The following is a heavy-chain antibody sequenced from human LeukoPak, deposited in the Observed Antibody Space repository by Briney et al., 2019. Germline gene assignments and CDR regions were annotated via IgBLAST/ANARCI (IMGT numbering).Heavy chain of an antibody. CDR3: ARWNDYYYYGMDV. CDR1: GGSFSGYY. Sequence: KSSETLSLTCAVYGGSFSGYYWSWIRQHPGKGLEWIGYIYYSGSTYYNPSLKSRVTISVDTSKNQFSLKLSSVTAADTAVYYCARWNDYYYYGMDVWGQGTTVTVSS. D-gene: IGHD1-1*01. CDR2: IYYSGST. V-gene: IGHV4-31*11. J-gene: IGHJ6*02.